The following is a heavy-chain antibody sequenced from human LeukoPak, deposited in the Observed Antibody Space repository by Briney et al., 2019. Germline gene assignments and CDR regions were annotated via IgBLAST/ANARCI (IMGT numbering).Heavy chain of an antibody. Sequence: GGSLRLSCAASGFTFSSYGTHWVRQAPGKGLEWVAVISYDGSNKYYADSVKGRFTISRDNSKNTLYLQMNSLRAEDTAVYYCAKESDLYFDYWGQGTLVTVSS. J-gene: IGHJ4*02. CDR2: ISYDGSNK. CDR1: GFTFSSYG. CDR3: AKESDLYFDY. V-gene: IGHV3-30*18.